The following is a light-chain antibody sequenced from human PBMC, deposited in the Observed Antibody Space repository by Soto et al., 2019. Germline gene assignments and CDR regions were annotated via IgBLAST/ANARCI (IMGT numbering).Light chain of an antibody. J-gene: IGKJ1*01. V-gene: IGKV1-17*01. Sequence: DIQMTQSPSSLSASVGDRVTITCRASQGIGNDLGWYQQKPGKAPKRLIYGASILQSGVPSRFSGSGSGTAFTLIISSLQPEDFATYYCLHLDSYPRTFGQGTKVEIK. CDR1: QGIGND. CDR3: LHLDSYPRT. CDR2: GAS.